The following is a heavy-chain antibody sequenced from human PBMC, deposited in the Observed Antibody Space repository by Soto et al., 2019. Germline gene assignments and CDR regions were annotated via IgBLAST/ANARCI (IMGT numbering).Heavy chain of an antibody. CDR3: AKDEYYDKDYYYGMDV. V-gene: IGHV3-23*01. Sequence: LRLSCAASGFTFSSYAMSWVRQAPGKGLEWVSAISGSGGSTYYADSVKGRFTISRDNSKNTLYLQMNSLRAEDTAVYYCAKDEYYDKDYYYGMDVWGQGTTVTVSS. D-gene: IGHD3-22*01. CDR1: GFTFSSYA. J-gene: IGHJ6*02. CDR2: ISGSGGST.